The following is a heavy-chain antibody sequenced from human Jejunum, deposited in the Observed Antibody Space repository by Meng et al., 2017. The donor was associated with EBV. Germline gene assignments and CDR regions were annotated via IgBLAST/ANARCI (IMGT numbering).Heavy chain of an antibody. CDR2: ISHDGSNT. J-gene: IGHJ4*02. Sequence: EVQLVESGGGLVQPGGSLGLSCGASGFTFSSYVMHWVRQAPGKGLVWVSRISHDGSNTMYADSVKGRFTVSRDNAKNTLYVQMNNLRAEDTAVYYCAKDGEISSGKHAYFDNWGEGTLVTVSS. CDR1: GFTFSSYV. V-gene: IGHV3-74*03. D-gene: IGHD3-16*02. CDR3: AKDGEISSGKHAYFDN.